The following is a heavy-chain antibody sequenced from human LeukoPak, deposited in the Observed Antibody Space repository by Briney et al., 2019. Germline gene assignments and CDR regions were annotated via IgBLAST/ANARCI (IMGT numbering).Heavy chain of an antibody. D-gene: IGHD1-26*01. Sequence: ASVKVSCKASGGTFSSYAISWVRQAPGQGLEWMGGIIPIFGTANYAQKFQGRVTITADKSTSTAYMELSSLRSEDTAVYYCARDLGSGSYYARFDPWGQGTLVTVSS. CDR1: GGTFSSYA. CDR2: IIPIFGTA. CDR3: ARDLGSGSYYARFDP. J-gene: IGHJ5*02. V-gene: IGHV1-69*06.